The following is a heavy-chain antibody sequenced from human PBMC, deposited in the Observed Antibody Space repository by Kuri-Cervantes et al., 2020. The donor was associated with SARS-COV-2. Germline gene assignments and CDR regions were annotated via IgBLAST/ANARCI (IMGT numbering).Heavy chain of an antibody. CDR1: GFTFSSYA. V-gene: IGHV3-30-3*01. CDR3: ARDRDDPSWDDAFDI. Sequence: GESLKISCAASGFTFSSYAMHWVRQAPGKGLEWVAVISYDGSNKYYADSVKGRFTISRDNSKNTLYLQMNSLGVEDTAVYYCARDRDDPSWDDAFDIWGQGTMVTVSS. J-gene: IGHJ3*02. CDR2: ISYDGSNK. D-gene: IGHD1-1*01.